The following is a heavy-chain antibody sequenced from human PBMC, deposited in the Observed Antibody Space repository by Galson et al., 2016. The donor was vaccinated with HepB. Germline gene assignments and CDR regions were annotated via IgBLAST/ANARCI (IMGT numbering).Heavy chain of an antibody. J-gene: IGHJ2*01. Sequence: SETLSVTCTVSGGSVSSGDYYGSCIRQPPGEGLDGIGYIYYSGSTNHNPSFKSRVTISVDTTKNQFSLNLSSVTAADTAVYYCARRSGWGLAWYFDLWGRGTLVTVSS. V-gene: IGHV4-61*08. CDR1: GGSVSSGDYY. D-gene: IGHD7-27*01. CDR2: IYYSGST. CDR3: ARRSGWGLAWYFDL.